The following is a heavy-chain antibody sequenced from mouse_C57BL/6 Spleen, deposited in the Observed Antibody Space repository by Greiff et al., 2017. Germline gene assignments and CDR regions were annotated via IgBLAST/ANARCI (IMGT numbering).Heavy chain of an antibody. D-gene: IGHD1-1*01. J-gene: IGHJ2*01. V-gene: IGHV1-59*01. Sequence: QVQLQQPGAELVRPGTSVKLSCKASGYTFTSYWMHWVKQRPGQGLEWIGVIDPSDSYTNYNQKFKGKATLTVDTSSSTAYMQLSSLTSEDSAVYYCARDYGSSPPNFDYWGQGTTLTVSS. CDR1: GYTFTSYW. CDR2: IDPSDSYT. CDR3: ARDYGSSPPNFDY.